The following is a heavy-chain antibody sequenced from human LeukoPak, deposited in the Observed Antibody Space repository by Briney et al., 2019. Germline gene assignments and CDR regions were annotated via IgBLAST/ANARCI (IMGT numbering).Heavy chain of an antibody. J-gene: IGHJ4*02. D-gene: IGHD6-6*01. CDR2: IYPGDSDT. CDR3: ARLTEYCSSAFDY. CDR1: GYSFTSYW. Sequence: GETLKISCKGSGYSFTSYWIGWVRQMPGKGLEWMGIIYPGDSDTRYSPSFQGQVTISADKSISTAYLQWSSLKASHTPMYYCARLTEYCSSAFDYWGQGTLVTVSS. V-gene: IGHV5-51*01.